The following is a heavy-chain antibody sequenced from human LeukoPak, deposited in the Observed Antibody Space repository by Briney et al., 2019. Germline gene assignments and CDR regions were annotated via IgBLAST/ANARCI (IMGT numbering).Heavy chain of an antibody. J-gene: IGHJ5*02. Sequence: SVKVSCKASGGTFSSYTISWVRQAPGQGLEWVGRIIPILGVANYAQKFQGRVTITADKSTSTAYMELSSLRSEDTAVYYCARGVRYCSGGSCREEFDPWGQGTLVTVSS. CDR1: GGTFSSYT. CDR3: ARGVRYCSGGSCREEFDP. V-gene: IGHV1-69*02. D-gene: IGHD2-15*01. CDR2: IIPILGVA.